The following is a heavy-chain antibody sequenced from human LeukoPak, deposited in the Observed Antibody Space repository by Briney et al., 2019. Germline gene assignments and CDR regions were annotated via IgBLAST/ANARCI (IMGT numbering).Heavy chain of an antibody. Sequence: GGSLRLSCAASGFTFDDYAMHWVRQAPGKGLEWVSGISWNSGSIGYADSVKGRFTISRDNAKNSLYLQMNSLRAEDTALYYCVKSSLAAAGTFAGDYWGQGTLVTVSS. V-gene: IGHV3-9*01. CDR2: ISWNSGSI. D-gene: IGHD6-13*01. CDR3: VKSSLAAAGTFAGDY. J-gene: IGHJ4*02. CDR1: GFTFDDYA.